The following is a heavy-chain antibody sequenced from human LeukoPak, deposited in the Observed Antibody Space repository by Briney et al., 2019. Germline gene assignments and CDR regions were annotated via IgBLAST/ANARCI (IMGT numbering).Heavy chain of an antibody. CDR1: GGTFSSYA. CDR3: ARLGYSSSTRRGD. Sequence: WASVKVSCKASGGTFSSYAISWVRQAPGQGLEWMGGIIPIFGTANYAQKFQGRVTITADKSTSTAYMELSSLRSEDTAVYYCARLGYSSSTRRGDWGQGTLVTVSS. V-gene: IGHV1-69*06. J-gene: IGHJ4*02. D-gene: IGHD6-6*01. CDR2: IIPIFGTA.